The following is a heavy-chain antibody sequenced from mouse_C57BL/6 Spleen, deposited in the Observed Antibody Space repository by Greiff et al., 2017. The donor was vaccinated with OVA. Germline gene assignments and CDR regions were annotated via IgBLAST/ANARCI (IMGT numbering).Heavy chain of an antibody. CDR3: ARDSSGPAWFAY. CDR2: ISYSGST. CDR1: GYSITSGYD. Sequence: EVQVVESGPGMVKPSQSLSLTCTVTGYSITSGYDWHWIRHFPGNKLEWMGYISYSGSTNYNPSLKSRISITHDTSKNHFFLKLNSVTTEDTATYYCARDSSGPAWFAYWGQGTLVTVSA. D-gene: IGHD3-2*02. V-gene: IGHV3-1*01. J-gene: IGHJ3*01.